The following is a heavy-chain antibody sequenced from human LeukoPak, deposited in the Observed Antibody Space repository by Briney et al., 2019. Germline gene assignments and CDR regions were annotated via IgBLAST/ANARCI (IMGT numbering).Heavy chain of an antibody. D-gene: IGHD3-3*01. CDR2: ISAYNGST. J-gene: IGHJ4*02. CDR3: ARDRLRYYDFWSGPNGDY. V-gene: IGHV1-18*01. Sequence: GASVKVSCKASGYTFTSYGISWVRQAPGQGLEWMGWISAYNGSTNYAQKLQGRVTMTTDTSTSTAYMELRSLRSDDTAVYYCARDRLRYYDFWSGPNGDYWGQGTLVTVSS. CDR1: GYTFTSYG.